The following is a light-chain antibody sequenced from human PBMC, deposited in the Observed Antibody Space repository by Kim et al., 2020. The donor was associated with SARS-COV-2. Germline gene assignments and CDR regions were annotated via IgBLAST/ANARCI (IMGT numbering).Light chain of an antibody. CDR3: EKYNSARNT. J-gene: IGKJ2*01. CDR2: SAS. V-gene: IGKV1-27*01. Sequence: DIQMTQSPSSLSASVGDRVTITCRASQGISNYLAWYQQKPGKVPKLLIYSASTSQSRVPSRFSGSGSGTDFTLTISSLQPEDVATYYCEKYNSARNTFGQGTKLEI. CDR1: QGISNY.